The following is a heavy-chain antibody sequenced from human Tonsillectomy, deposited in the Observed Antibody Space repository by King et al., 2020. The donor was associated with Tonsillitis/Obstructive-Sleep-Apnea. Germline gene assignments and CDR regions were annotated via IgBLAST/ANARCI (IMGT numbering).Heavy chain of an antibody. V-gene: IGHV3-74*01. J-gene: IGHJ6*04. Sequence: VQLVESGGGLVQPGGSLRLSCAASGFTFSSYWMHWVRQAPGKGLVWVSRINSDGSSTSYADSVKGRFTISRDNAKNTLYLQMNSRRAEDTAVYYCARVVYCSSTSCYILDVWGKGTTVTVSS. CDR1: GFTFSSYW. D-gene: IGHD2-2*02. CDR2: INSDGSST. CDR3: ARVVYCSSTSCYILDV.